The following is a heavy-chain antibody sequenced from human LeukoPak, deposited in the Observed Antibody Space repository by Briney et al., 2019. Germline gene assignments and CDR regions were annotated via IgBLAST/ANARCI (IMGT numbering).Heavy chain of an antibody. Sequence: TSETLSLTCTVSSGSISTSNYYWGWVRQPPGKALEWIGNIFYSGSTYYSPSLKSRVTISLDTSRNQFSLKLNSVTAADTAVYYCARVSGYLYYYYMDVWGKGTTVTISS. D-gene: IGHD5-18*01. CDR1: SGSISTSNYY. CDR2: IFYSGST. J-gene: IGHJ6*03. CDR3: ARVSGYLYYYYMDV. V-gene: IGHV4-39*07.